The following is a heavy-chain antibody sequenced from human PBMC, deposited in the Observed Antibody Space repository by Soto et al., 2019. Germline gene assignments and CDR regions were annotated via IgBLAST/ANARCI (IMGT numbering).Heavy chain of an antibody. Sequence: PSQTLSLTCAISGDSVSSDITSWNWIRQSPSRGLEWLGRTYYRSKWFHGYAASVKSRITINPDTSKNQFPLELNSMTPEDTAVYYCARGNALDVWGQGTVVTVSS. J-gene: IGHJ3*01. CDR1: GDSVSSDITS. V-gene: IGHV6-1*01. CDR3: ARGNALDV. CDR2: TYYRSKWFH. D-gene: IGHD3-10*01.